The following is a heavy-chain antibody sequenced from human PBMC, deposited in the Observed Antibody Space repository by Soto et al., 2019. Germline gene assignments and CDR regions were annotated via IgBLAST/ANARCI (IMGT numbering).Heavy chain of an antibody. V-gene: IGHV3-23*01. CDR2: FSVSGGNT. CDR3: ARVQRLVPAADPY. D-gene: IGHD2-2*01. Sequence: ASGFTFSSYAMSWVRLAPGKGLEWVSVFSVSGGNTYYADSVKGRFTISRDNSKNTLYLQMNSLRAEDTAVYYCARVQRLVPAADPYWGQGTLVTVSS. CDR1: GFTFSSYA. J-gene: IGHJ4*02.